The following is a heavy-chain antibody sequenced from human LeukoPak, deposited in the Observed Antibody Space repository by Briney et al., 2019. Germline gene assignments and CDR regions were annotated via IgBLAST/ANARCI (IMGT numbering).Heavy chain of an antibody. CDR1: GYSISSGYY. J-gene: IGHJ3*02. CDR3: ARKDMVRGVMSWAFDI. CDR2: IYLSGST. Sequence: SETLSLTCTVSGYSISSGYYWGWIRQPPGKGLEWIGSIYLSGSTYYNPSLKSRVTISVDTSKNQFSLKLSSVTAADTAVYYCARKDMVRGVMSWAFDIWGQGTMVTVSS. D-gene: IGHD3-10*01. V-gene: IGHV4-38-2*02.